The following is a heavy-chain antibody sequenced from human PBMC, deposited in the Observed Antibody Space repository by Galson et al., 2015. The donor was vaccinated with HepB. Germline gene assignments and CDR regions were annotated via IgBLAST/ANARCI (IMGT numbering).Heavy chain of an antibody. CDR1: GFTFNNAW. Sequence: SLRLSCAAFGFTFNNAWMTWVRQAPGMGLEWVGLIKSKTYGETTDYAAPVKGRFTISRDDSKNRLYLQMNSLKTDDTAVYYCTTAGYYSTYWYWLDPWGQGTLVTVSS. J-gene: IGHJ5*02. CDR3: TTAGYYSTYWYWLDP. V-gene: IGHV3-15*01. CDR2: IKSKTYGETT. D-gene: IGHD1-26*01.